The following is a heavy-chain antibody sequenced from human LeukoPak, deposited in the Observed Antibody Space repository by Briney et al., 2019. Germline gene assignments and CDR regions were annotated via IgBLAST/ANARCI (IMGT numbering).Heavy chain of an antibody. CDR1: GFTFSSYG. CDR3: AKSMGYYDAFDI. J-gene: IGHJ3*02. CDR2: ISYDGSNK. D-gene: IGHD2-15*01. V-gene: IGHV3-30*18. Sequence: GGSLRLSCAASGFTFSSYGMHWVRQAPGKGLEWVAVISYDGSNKYYADSVKGRFTISRDNSKNTLYLQMNSLRAEDTAVYYCAKSMGYYDAFDIWGKGQWSPSLQ.